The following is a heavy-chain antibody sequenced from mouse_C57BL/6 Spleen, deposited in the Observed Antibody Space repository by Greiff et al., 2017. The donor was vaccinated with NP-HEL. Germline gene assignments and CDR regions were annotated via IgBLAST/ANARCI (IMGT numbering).Heavy chain of an antibody. D-gene: IGHD1-1*01. CDR1: GFSLTSYG. CDR3: ARQSYGSSPYYYAMDY. J-gene: IGHJ4*01. V-gene: IGHV2-6-1*01. Sequence: VHLVESGPGLVAPSQSLSITCTVSGFSLTSYGVHWVRQPPGKGLEWLVVIWSDGSTTYNSALKSRLSISKDNSKSQVFLKMNSLQTDDTAMYYCARQSYGSSPYYYAMDYWGQGTSVTVSS. CDR2: IWSDGST.